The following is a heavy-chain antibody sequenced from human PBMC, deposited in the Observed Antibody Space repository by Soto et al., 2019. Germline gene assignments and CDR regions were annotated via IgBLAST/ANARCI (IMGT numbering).Heavy chain of an antibody. CDR2: IVSNDEK. J-gene: IGHJ6*03. D-gene: IGHD3-22*01. CDR3: ARMLAVNYDYYYLDV. Sequence: QVTLKESGPVVVKPTETLTLTCTVSGFSLRNARMGVSWIRQPAGKAPEWLAHIVSNDEKSYNKSLQTRLTISKDTSKSQVVLTMTYMDPVDTATYFCARMLAVNYDYYYLDVWGEGTTVTVSS. CDR1: GFSLRNARMG. V-gene: IGHV2-26*01.